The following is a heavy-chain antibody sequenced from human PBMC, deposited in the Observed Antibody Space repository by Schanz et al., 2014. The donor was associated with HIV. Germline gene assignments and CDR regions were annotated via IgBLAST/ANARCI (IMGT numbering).Heavy chain of an antibody. CDR2: ISGSGHYI. D-gene: IGHD6-6*01. V-gene: IGHV3-21*06. CDR3: AKDLQGLARQGGMDV. Sequence: EVYLVESGGELVKPGGSLRLSCAASGLDFSVYTMNWVRQTPRKGLGWVSSISGSGHYIYFADSLRGRFSIFRDNAQNLVYLQMNSLRVDDTAVYYCAKDLQGLARQGGMDVWGQGTTVTVSS. CDR1: GLDFSVYT. J-gene: IGHJ6*02.